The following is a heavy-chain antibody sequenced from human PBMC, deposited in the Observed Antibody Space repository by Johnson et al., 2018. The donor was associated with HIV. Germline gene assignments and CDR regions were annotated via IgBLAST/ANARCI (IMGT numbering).Heavy chain of an antibody. D-gene: IGHD6-6*01. CDR3: AFIEYSSLDAFDI. J-gene: IGHJ3*02. CDR2: ISYDGSNK. CDR1: GFTFSSYA. Sequence: QMQLVESGGGVVQPGRSLRLSCAASGFTFSSYAMHWVRQAPGKGLEWVAVISYDGSNKYYAASVKGRFTISRDNSKNTLYLQMNSLRAEDTAVYYCAFIEYSSLDAFDIWGQGTMVTVSS. V-gene: IGHV3-30*04.